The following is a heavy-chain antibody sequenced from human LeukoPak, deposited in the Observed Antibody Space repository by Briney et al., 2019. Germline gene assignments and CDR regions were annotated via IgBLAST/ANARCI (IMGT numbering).Heavy chain of an antibody. CDR3: ARRYTSGIVGATGRGPYYYYYYYMDV. CDR1: GGSISSYY. J-gene: IGHJ6*03. V-gene: IGHV4-34*01. Sequence: PSETLSLTCTVSGGSISSYYWSWIRQPPGKGLEWIGEINHSGSTNYNPSLKSRVTISVDTSKNQFSLKLSSVTAADTAVYYCARRYTSGIVGATGRGPYYYYYYYMDVWGKGTTVTISS. CDR2: INHSGST. D-gene: IGHD1-26*01.